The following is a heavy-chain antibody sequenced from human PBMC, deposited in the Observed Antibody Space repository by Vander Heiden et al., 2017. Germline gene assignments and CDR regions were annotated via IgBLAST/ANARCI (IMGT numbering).Heavy chain of an antibody. CDR3: AREGTAMGDY. CDR1: GYTFTGYY. J-gene: IGHJ4*01. CDR2: INPNSGGT. V-gene: IGHV1-2*02. D-gene: IGHD5-18*01. Sequence: QRGQSRAVLNKPAAPVKVSRPAAGYTFTGYYMHWVRQAPGQGLEWMGWINPNSGGTNYAQKFQGRVTMTRDTSISTAYMQLSRLRSDDTAGYCCAREGTAMGDYWGHVTLVTVSS.